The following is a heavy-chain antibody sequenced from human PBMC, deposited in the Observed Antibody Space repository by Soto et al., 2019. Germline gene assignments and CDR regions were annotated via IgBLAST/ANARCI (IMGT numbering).Heavy chain of an antibody. Sequence: GGSLRLSCAASGFTFSSYGMHWVRQAPGKGLEWVAVISYDGSNKYYADSVKGRFTISRDNSKNTLYLQMNSLRAEDTAVYYCAKYWTDTPMLTTTQWEHFDFCRQG. D-gene: IGHD5-18*01. V-gene: IGHV3-30*18. CDR3: AKYWTDTPMLTTTQWEHFDF. CDR2: ISYDGSNK. CDR1: GFTFSSYG. J-gene: IGHJ4*02.